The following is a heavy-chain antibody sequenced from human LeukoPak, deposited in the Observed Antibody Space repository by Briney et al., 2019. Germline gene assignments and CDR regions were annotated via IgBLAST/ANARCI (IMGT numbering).Heavy chain of an antibody. V-gene: IGHV4-59*01. D-gene: IGHD2/OR15-2a*01. CDR3: ARVPFSLWPPFDP. CDR1: GGSFSGYY. CDR2: IYYSGST. J-gene: IGHJ5*02. Sequence: SETLSLTCAVYGGSFSGYYWSWIRQPPGKGLEWIGYIYYSGSTNYNPSLKSRVTISVDTSKNQFSLKLSSVTAADTAVYYCARVPFSLWPPFDPWGQGTLVTVSS.